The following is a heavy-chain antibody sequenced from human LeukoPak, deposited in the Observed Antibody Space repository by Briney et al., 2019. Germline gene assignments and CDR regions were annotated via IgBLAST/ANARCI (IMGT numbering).Heavy chain of an antibody. CDR3: ARAPITSPFYFDY. CDR1: GFVFDEHG. CDR2: INWGGKST. Sequence: GGSLRLSCTASGFVFDEHGMTWVRHVPGKGLEWVSGINWGGKSTSYGDPVRGRFTISRDNAKNSLSLQMDSLRAEDTALYYCARAPITSPFYFDYWGQGTLVTVSS. V-gene: IGHV3-20*04. D-gene: IGHD2-2*01. J-gene: IGHJ4*02.